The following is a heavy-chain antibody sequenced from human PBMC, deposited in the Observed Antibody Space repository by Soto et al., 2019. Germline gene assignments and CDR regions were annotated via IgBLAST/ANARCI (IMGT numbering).Heavy chain of an antibody. D-gene: IGHD2-8*01. CDR1: GYTFTSYG. V-gene: IGHV1-18*01. Sequence: QVQLVQSGAEVKKTGASVKVSCKASGYTFTSYGISWVRQAPGQGLEWMGWISANNGNTNYTQKFQGRITMTTDTSRSTAYMEVRSLRSDDTAVYYCAKIRLMVYGRTTGWFDPWGQGTLVTVSS. J-gene: IGHJ5*02. CDR3: AKIRLMVYGRTTGWFDP. CDR2: ISANNGNT.